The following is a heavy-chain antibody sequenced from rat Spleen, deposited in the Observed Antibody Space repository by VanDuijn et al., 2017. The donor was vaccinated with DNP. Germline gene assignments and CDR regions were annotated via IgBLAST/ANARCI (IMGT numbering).Heavy chain of an antibody. CDR2: ISYHGGST. D-gene: IGHD1-11*01. J-gene: IGHJ2*01. V-gene: IGHV5-20*01. CDR3: AKAGGYSPWYFDY. Sequence: EVQLVESGGGLVQPGRSLKVSCAASGFTFSDYYMAWVRQAPKKGLEWVAFISYHGGSTYYGDSVKGRFTISRDNAKSTLYLQMDSLRSEDTATYYCAKAGGYSPWYFDYWGQGVMVTVSS. CDR1: GFTFSDYY.